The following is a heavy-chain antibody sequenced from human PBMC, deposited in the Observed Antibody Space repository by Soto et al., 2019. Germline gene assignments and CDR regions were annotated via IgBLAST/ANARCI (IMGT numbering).Heavy chain of an antibody. Sequence: GGSLRLSCAASGFTFVDYTMHWVRQVPGKGLEWISLFSWDGSSTYYGDSVKGRFTISRDNSRNSLYLQMNSLRPEDTAVYYCAKAVGGYYYGMDVWGQGTTVTVSS. V-gene: IGHV3-43*01. CDR3: AKAVGGYYYGMDV. CDR1: GFTFVDYT. CDR2: FSWDGSST. J-gene: IGHJ6*02. D-gene: IGHD3-16*01.